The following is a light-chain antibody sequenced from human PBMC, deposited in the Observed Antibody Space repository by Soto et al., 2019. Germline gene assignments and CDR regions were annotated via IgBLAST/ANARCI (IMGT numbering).Light chain of an antibody. CDR2: AAS. CDR3: QKLNSSPFT. J-gene: IGKJ3*01. V-gene: IGKV1-9*01. CDR1: QGISSY. Sequence: DIQLTQSPSFLSASVGDRVTITCRASQGISSYLAWYQQKPGKAPKLLIYAASTLQSGVPSRFSGSGSGPECTLTLSSLQPEDFATYDCQKLNSSPFTFGPGTKVDIK.